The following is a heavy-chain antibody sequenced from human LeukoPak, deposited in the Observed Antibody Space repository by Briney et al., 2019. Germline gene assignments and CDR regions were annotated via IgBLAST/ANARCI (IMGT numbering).Heavy chain of an antibody. V-gene: IGHV4-4*07. Sequence: SETLSLTCTVSGGSINSYYWSWIRQPAGKGLEWIGRTYTSGSTNYNPSLKSRVTMSVDTSKNEFSLNLSSVTAADTAVYYCARGRSLTNWFDPWGQGTLVTVSS. CDR1: GGSINSYY. CDR3: ARGRSLTNWFDP. J-gene: IGHJ5*02. D-gene: IGHD1-26*01. CDR2: TYTSGST.